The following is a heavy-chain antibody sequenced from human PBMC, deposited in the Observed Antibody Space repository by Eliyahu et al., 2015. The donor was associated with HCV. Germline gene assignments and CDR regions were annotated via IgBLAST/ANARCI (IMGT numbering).Heavy chain of an antibody. J-gene: IGHJ4*02. Sequence: EVQLVESGGGLVKPGGSLRLSCAASGFTFSNAWMSWVRQAPGKGLEWVGRIKSKTDGGTTDYAAPVKGRFTISRDDSKNTLYLQMNSLKTEDTAVYYCTTDLLSDYGETFDYWGQGTLVTVSS. CDR3: TTDLLSDYGETFDY. V-gene: IGHV3-15*01. CDR2: IKSKTDGGTT. CDR1: GFTFSNAW. D-gene: IGHD4-17*01.